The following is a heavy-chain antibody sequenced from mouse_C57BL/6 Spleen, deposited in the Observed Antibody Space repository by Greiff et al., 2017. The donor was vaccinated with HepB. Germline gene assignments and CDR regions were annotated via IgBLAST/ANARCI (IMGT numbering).Heavy chain of an antibody. D-gene: IGHD1-1*01. Sequence: EVQLQQSGPELVKPGASVKISCKASGYTFTDYYMNWVKQSHGKSLEWIGDINPNNGGTSYNQKFKGKATLTVDKSSSTAYMELRSLTSEDSAVYYCARGGRVVTTVDYFDYWGQGTTLTVSS. J-gene: IGHJ2*01. CDR1: GYTFTDYY. CDR3: ARGGRVVTTVDYFDY. CDR2: INPNNGGT. V-gene: IGHV1-26*01.